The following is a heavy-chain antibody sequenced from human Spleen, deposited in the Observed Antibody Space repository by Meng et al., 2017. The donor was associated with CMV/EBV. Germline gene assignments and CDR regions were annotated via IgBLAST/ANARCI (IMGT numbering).Heavy chain of an antibody. J-gene: IGHJ4*02. V-gene: IGHV4-4*02. Sequence: CAVSGTSISTSNWWSWVRQPPGKGLEWIGEVYHSGYTNYNPPLKSRVTMSVDRSKNQFSLRLSSVTAADTAIYYCARVTEYGGNCFDSWGQGTLVTVSS. CDR1: GTSISTSNW. D-gene: IGHD4/OR15-4a*01. CDR2: VYHSGYT. CDR3: ARVTEYGGNCFDS.